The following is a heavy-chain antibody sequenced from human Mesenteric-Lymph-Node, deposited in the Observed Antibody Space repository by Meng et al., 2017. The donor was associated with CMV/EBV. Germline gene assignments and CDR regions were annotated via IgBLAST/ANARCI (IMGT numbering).Heavy chain of an antibody. CDR3: ARDPSTSSIGVVNPFDS. CDR2: MYSGGTT. V-gene: IGHV3-53*01. Sequence: GESLKISCAASGFSVNYIYMSWVRQAPGKGLEWVSIMYSGGTTYYADSVKGRFTISRDNAKNSLFLQMNSLRAEDTAVYYCARDPSTSSIGVVNPFDSWGQGSLVTVSS. D-gene: IGHD3-3*01. J-gene: IGHJ4*02. CDR1: GFSVNYIY.